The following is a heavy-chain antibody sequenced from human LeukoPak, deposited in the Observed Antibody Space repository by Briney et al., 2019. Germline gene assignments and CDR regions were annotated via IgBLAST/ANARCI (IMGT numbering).Heavy chain of an antibody. J-gene: IGHJ4*02. D-gene: IGHD6-6*01. Sequence: PGGSLRLSCAASGFTFSIYTMNWVRQAPGKGLEWVSLIYSGGNTYYADSVKGRFTISRDNAKNSLYLQMNSLRAEDTALYYCAKGYSSSPESYYFDYWGQGTLVTVSS. CDR2: IYSGGNT. V-gene: IGHV3-53*05. CDR1: GFTFSIYT. CDR3: AKGYSSSPESYYFDY.